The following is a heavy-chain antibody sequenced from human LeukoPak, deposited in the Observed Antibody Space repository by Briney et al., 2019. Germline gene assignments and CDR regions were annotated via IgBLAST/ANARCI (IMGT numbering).Heavy chain of an antibody. CDR2: MNPNSGNT. D-gene: IGHD6-19*01. CDR1: GYTFTSYD. J-gene: IGHJ4*02. CDR3: ARETPGEIAVAANGYFDY. V-gene: IGHV1-8*01. Sequence: SSVKVSCKASGYTFTSYDIHWVRQATGQGLEWMGWMNPNSGNTGYAQKFQGRVTMTRNTSISTAYMELSSLRSEDTAVYYCARETPGEIAVAANGYFDYWGQGTLVTVSS.